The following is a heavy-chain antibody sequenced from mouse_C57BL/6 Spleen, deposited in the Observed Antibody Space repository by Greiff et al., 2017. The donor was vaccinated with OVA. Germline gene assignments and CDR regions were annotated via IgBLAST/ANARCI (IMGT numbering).Heavy chain of an antibody. CDR3: TRVVARHYAMDY. V-gene: IGHV1-15*01. J-gene: IGHJ4*01. D-gene: IGHD1-1*01. CDR1: GYTFTDYE. Sequence: QVQLQQSGAELVRPGASVTLSCKASGYTFTDYEMHWVKQTPVHGLEWIGAIDPETGGTAYNQTFKGKAILTADKSSSTAYMELRSLTSEDSAVYYCTRVVARHYAMDYWGQGTSVTVSS. CDR2: IDPETGGT.